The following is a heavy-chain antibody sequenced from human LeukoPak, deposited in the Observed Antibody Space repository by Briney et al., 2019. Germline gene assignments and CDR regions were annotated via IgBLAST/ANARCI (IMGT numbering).Heavy chain of an antibody. CDR3: ARGTIAAAGTDYYYYGMDV. CDR2: ISAYNGNT. Sequence: ASVKVSCKASGYTFTSYGISWVRQAPGQGLEWMGWISAYNGNTNYAQKLQGRVTMTTDTSTSTAYMELRSLRSDDTAVYYCARGTIAAAGTDYYYYGMDVWGQGTTVTVPS. D-gene: IGHD6-13*01. V-gene: IGHV1-18*01. J-gene: IGHJ6*02. CDR1: GYTFTSYG.